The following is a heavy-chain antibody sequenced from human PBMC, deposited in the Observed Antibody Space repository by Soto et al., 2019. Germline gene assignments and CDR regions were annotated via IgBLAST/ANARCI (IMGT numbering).Heavy chain of an antibody. J-gene: IGHJ6*02. CDR2: IVGVGGTT. CDR3: AKHWGGPPYFYAMDV. V-gene: IGHV3-23*01. CDR1: GLSFSSGYA. D-gene: IGHD7-27*01. Sequence: AWSLKISSVASGLSFSSGYAMSWVSQAPGKGLEWVSSIVGVGGTTYFANSVKGRFTISRDNSRNTLYLQMSSLRADDTALYYCAKHWGGPPYFYAMDVWGQGTTVTCSS.